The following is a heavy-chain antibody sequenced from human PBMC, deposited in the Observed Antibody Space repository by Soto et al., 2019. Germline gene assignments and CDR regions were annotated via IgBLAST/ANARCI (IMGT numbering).Heavy chain of an antibody. D-gene: IGHD3-10*01. CDR1: GFTFSAHY. J-gene: IGHJ4*02. CDR3: ARVSLVGPSGGRYFDY. CDR2: IKNKANSYTT. Sequence: EVQLVESGGGLVQPGGSLRLSCAASGFTFSAHYMDWVRQAPGKGLEWVGRIKNKANSYTTEYAASVEGRFTISREDSKNCLYLQMNSLKTEDTAVYYWARVSLVGPSGGRYFDYWGQGSQVAVSS. V-gene: IGHV3-72*01.